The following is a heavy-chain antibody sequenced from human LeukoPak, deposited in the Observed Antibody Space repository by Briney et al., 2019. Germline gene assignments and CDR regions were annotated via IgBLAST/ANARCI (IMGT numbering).Heavy chain of an antibody. CDR3: ARDGAMAGTFDY. CDR1: GFTFSSYE. CDR2: ISSSGSTI. D-gene: IGHD6-19*01. Sequence: GGSLRLSCAASGFTFSSYEMNWVRQAPGKGLEWVSYISSSGSTIYYADSVKGRFTISRDNAKNSLYLQMNSLRAEDTAVYYCARDGAMAGTFDYWGQGTLVTVSS. V-gene: IGHV3-48*03. J-gene: IGHJ4*02.